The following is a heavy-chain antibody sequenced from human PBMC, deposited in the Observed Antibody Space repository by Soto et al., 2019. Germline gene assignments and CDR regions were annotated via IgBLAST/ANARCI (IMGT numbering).Heavy chain of an antibody. J-gene: IGHJ4*02. Sequence: SETLSLTCTVSGGSMRNYFWTWIRQPPGKGLEWIGYIHYSGTTSFFPSYNPSLRSRVTISEDTSKNQFSLKLLPVTTADTAVYFCAAGEASSRNLAPYYLDFWGQGTLVTVSS. CDR1: GGSMRNYF. CDR2: IHYSGTT. CDR3: AAGEASSRNLAPYYLDF. D-gene: IGHD6-13*01. V-gene: IGHV4-59*01.